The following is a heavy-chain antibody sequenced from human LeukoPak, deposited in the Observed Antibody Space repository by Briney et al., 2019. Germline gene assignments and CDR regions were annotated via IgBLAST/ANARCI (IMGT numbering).Heavy chain of an antibody. CDR2: IIPIFSTA. CDR3: AREVEEYCSGGSCYGAHY. CDR1: GGTFSSYA. J-gene: IGHJ4*02. V-gene: IGHV1-69*01. Sequence: GSSVKVSCKASGGTFSSYAISWVRQAPGQGLEWMGGIIPIFSTANYAQKFQGRVTITADESTSTAYMELSSLRSEDTAVYYCAREVEEYCSGGSCYGAHYWGQGTLVTVSS. D-gene: IGHD2-15*01.